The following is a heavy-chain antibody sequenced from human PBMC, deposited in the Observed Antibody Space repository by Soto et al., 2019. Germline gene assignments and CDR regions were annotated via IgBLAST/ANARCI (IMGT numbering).Heavy chain of an antibody. D-gene: IGHD6-19*01. CDR3: ATRGRNYSVWTPSYFDF. J-gene: IGHJ4*02. CDR1: GGSISGGIW. V-gene: IGHV4-4*02. CDR2: IGHDGST. Sequence: PSETLSLTCAVFGGSISGGIWWSWVRQAPGQGLEWIGEIGHDGSTNYNPSLKTRLTTSVDKSKNQFFLDLAPVTAADTAVYYCATRGRNYSVWTPSYFDFWGQRIQVTVSS.